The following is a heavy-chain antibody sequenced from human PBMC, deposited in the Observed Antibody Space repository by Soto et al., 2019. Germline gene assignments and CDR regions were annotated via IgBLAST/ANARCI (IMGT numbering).Heavy chain of an antibody. V-gene: IGHV1-8*01. CDR2: MNPSSGET. J-gene: IGHJ4*01. D-gene: IGHD2-15*01. Sequence: ASVKVSCKTSGYNFTNFDINWVRQAPGRGLVWMGWMNPSSGETGSAQNFQGRVTMTRDISTRTFFMQLTSLRSEDTAIYYCARLAEYCNGIKCYSNFDFWGRGTQVTVSS. CDR1: GYNFTNFD. CDR3: ARLAEYCNGIKCYSNFDF.